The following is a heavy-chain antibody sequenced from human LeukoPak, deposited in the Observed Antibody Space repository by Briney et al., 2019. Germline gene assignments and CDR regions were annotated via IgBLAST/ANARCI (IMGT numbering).Heavy chain of an antibody. V-gene: IGHV4-59*01. Sequence: SETLSLTCTVSGGSISSYYWTWIRQSPGTGLEWIGYIHDSVNTDYNPSLKSRVTISVDTSNKQFSLKPNSVTAADTAVYYCARGRITIFGVVTPHFDYWGQGTLVTVSS. J-gene: IGHJ4*02. CDR2: IHDSVNT. D-gene: IGHD3-3*01. CDR1: GGSISSYY. CDR3: ARGRITIFGVVTPHFDY.